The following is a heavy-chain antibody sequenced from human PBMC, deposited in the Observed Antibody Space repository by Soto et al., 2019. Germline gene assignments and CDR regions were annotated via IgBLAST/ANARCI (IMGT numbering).Heavy chain of an antibody. J-gene: IGHJ4*02. Sequence: QVQLQQRGAGLLKPSETLSLTCVVYGGSFSGYYWSWIRQPPGKGLEWFGEVNHSGGIDYNPTLKSRVTISVDTSKNQFSLKLSSVTAADSAVYYCAGRNGYYSGIDYWGQGTLVTVSS. D-gene: IGHD3-22*01. CDR2: VNHSGGI. CDR1: GGSFSGYY. V-gene: IGHV4-34*02. CDR3: AGRNGYYSGIDY.